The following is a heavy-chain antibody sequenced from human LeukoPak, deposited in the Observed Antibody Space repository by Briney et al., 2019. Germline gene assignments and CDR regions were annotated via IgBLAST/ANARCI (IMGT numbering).Heavy chain of an antibody. V-gene: IGHV1-46*01. CDR2: INPSGGST. J-gene: IGHJ4*02. CDR1: GYTFTSYY. Sequence: ASVKVSCKASGYTFTSYYMHWVRQAPGHGLEWMGIINPSGGSTSYAQKFQGRVTMTKDTVKRTVYMELRSLRSEATAVYYWEREGGDGDYERYYFDYWGQGTLVTVSS. D-gene: IGHD4-17*01. CDR3: EREGGDGDYERYYFDY.